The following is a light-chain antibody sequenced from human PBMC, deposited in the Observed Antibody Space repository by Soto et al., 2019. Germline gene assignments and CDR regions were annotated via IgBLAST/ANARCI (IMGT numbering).Light chain of an antibody. J-gene: IGKJ1*01. V-gene: IGKV3-20*01. CDR3: QQYGISPRT. CDR1: QSVSSSY. CDR2: GAS. Sequence: EIVLTQSPGTLSLSPGERATLSCRASQSVSSSYLAWYQQKPGQAPRLLIYGASSRATGIPDRFSGSGSGTDFTLTISRLEPEEFAVYYCQQYGISPRTFGQGTKVE.